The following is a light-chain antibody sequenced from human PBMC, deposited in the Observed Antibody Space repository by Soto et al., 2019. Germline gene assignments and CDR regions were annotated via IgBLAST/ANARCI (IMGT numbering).Light chain of an antibody. J-gene: IGKJ1*01. CDR1: QNISSTF. V-gene: IGKV3-20*01. CDR3: QQCGASPT. Sequence: EIVFTQSPATLSLSPGERGSLSCRASQNISSTFLAWYQQKPGQAPRLLIYGASSTATGIPDKFSGSGSGTDFTLTIRRLGPEDVAMYYCQQCGASPTFGQGTKVDI. CDR2: GAS.